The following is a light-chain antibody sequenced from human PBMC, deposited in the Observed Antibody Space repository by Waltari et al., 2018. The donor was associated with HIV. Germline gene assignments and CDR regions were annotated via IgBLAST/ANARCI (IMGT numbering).Light chain of an antibody. V-gene: IGLV1-51*01. CDR2: DNN. CDR3: GTWDSSLSAV. J-gene: IGLJ3*02. CDR1: SSNIGSHS. Sequence: QSVLTQPPSVSAAPGQTVTISCSGSSSNIGSHSVSWYQQRPGTAPKLLIYDNNKRPSGIPDRFSGSKSGTSATVGITGLQTGDEADYYCGTWDSSLSAVFGGGTKLTVL.